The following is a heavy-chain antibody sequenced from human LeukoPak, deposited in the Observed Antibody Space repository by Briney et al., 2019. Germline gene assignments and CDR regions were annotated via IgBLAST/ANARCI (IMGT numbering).Heavy chain of an antibody. Sequence: PSETLSLTCAVSGGSISSGGYSWSWNRQPPGKGLEWIGYIYHSGSTYYNPSLKSRVTISVDRSKDQFSLKLSSVTAADTAVYYCARTSIAARRANAFDIWGQGTMVTVSS. CDR1: GGSISSGGYS. V-gene: IGHV4-30-2*01. J-gene: IGHJ3*02. CDR2: IYHSGST. D-gene: IGHD6-6*01. CDR3: ARTSIAARRANAFDI.